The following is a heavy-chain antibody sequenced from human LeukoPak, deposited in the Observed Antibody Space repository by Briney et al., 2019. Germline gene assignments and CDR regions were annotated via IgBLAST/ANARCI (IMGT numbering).Heavy chain of an antibody. Sequence: PGGSLRLSCAASGFTFSSYAMSWVRQAPGKGLEWVSAISGSGGSTYYADSVKGRFTISRDNSKNTLYLQMNSLRAEDTAVYYCAKDLHYYGSAYYYYGMDVWGQGTTVTVSS. J-gene: IGHJ6*02. CDR2: ISGSGGST. V-gene: IGHV3-23*01. CDR3: AKDLHYYGSAYYYYGMDV. CDR1: GFTFSSYA. D-gene: IGHD3-10*01.